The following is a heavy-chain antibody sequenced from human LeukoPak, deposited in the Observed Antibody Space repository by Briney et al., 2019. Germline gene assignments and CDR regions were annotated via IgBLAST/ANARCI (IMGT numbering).Heavy chain of an antibody. V-gene: IGHV4-39*01. D-gene: IGHD3-3*01. J-gene: IGHJ4*02. CDR3: ARSLQDIWSGYEAPRRPFDQ. Sequence: SETLSLTCTVSGDSINSRNYYWGWIRQPPGKGLEWIGSLYFTGSTYYNPSLKSRVTISLDTAKKQFSLKLISVTGADTAVYYCARSLQDIWSGYEAPRRPFDQWGRGTPVTVTS. CDR1: GDSINSRNYY. CDR2: LYFTGST.